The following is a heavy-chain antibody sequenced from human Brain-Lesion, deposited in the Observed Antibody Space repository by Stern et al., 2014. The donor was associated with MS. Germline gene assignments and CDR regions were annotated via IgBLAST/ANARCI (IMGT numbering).Heavy chain of an antibody. Sequence: QLQLQESGPGLVKPSETLSLTCSISGGSVSSNRYYWGWIRQPPGKGLEWIGIIYYSGATFYNPSLKSRVSISRDTSKTQFSLSLSSVTAADTAVYYCGRAGLDDTFDVWGQGTMVTVSS. V-gene: IGHV4-39*01. CDR3: GRAGLDDTFDV. J-gene: IGHJ3*01. D-gene: IGHD3/OR15-3a*01. CDR1: GGSVSSNRYY. CDR2: IYYSGAT.